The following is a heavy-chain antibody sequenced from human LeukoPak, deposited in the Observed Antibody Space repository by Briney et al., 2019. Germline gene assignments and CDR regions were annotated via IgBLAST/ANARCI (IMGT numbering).Heavy chain of an antibody. CDR2: IASGT. Sequence: PGGSLRLSCAATGFTFSNSALSWVRQAPGKGLEWVSAIASGTYYADSVKGRFTISTDSSKNMLYLQMNSLRAEDTAVYYCAKRKPYYFEHWGQGTLVTVSS. CDR3: AKRKPYYFEH. V-gene: IGHV3-23*01. CDR1: GFTFSNSA. D-gene: IGHD1-14*01. J-gene: IGHJ4*02.